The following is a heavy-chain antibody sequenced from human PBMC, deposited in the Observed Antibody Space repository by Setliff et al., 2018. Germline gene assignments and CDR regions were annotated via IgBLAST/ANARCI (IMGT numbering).Heavy chain of an antibody. CDR1: GITFTSYA. D-gene: IGHD3-3*01. Sequence: GESLKISCVASGITFTSYAMSWVRQAPGKGLEWVSTVSVSDDNTYYTDSVKGRFTTSRDNSKNTVSLQMSSLRAEDTAIYFCAGQGPIFGSGLIPGFDQWGQGTMVTVSS. CDR3: AGQGPIFGSGLIPGFDQ. CDR2: VSVSDDNT. J-gene: IGHJ4*02. V-gene: IGHV3-23*01.